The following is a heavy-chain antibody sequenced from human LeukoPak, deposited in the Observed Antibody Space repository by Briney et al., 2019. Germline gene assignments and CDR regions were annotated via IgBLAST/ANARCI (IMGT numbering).Heavy chain of an antibody. Sequence: GGSLRLSCAASGFTFSSYGMHWVRQAPGKGLEWVAVIWYDGSNKYYADSVKGRFTISRDNSKNTLYLQMNSLRAEDTAVYYCAKLAVAGTGDAFDIWGQGTMVTVSS. CDR2: IWYDGSNK. J-gene: IGHJ3*02. D-gene: IGHD6-19*01. V-gene: IGHV3-33*06. CDR1: GFTFSSYG. CDR3: AKLAVAGTGDAFDI.